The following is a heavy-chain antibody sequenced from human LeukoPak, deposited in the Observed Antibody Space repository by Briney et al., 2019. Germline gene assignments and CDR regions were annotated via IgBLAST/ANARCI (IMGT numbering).Heavy chain of an antibody. CDR1: GGSISSGDYY. Sequence: PSETLSLTCTVSGGSISSGDYYWSWIRQPPGKGLEWIGYIYYSGSTYYNPSLKSRVTISVDTSKNQFSLKLSSVTAADTAVYYCARDGGPIHPTTAIWGQGTLVTVSS. D-gene: IGHD4-17*01. J-gene: IGHJ4*02. V-gene: IGHV4-30-4*01. CDR2: IYYSGST. CDR3: ARDGGPIHPTTAI.